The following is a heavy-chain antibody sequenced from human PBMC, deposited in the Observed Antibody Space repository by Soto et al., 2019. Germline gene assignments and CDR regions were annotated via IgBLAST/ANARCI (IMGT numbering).Heavy chain of an antibody. CDR1: GGSISSSSDY. J-gene: IGHJ4*02. CDR2: IYYSGNT. Sequence: SETLSLTCTVSGGSISSSSDYWVWIRQPPGKGLEWIASIYYSGNTYYNPSLKSRVTISADRSKNQFSLRLSSVTAADTAVYYCARGLISGSHYSGGWYYFDSWGQGTQVTVSS. CDR3: ARGLISGSHYSGGWYYFDS. D-gene: IGHD1-26*01. V-gene: IGHV4-39*01.